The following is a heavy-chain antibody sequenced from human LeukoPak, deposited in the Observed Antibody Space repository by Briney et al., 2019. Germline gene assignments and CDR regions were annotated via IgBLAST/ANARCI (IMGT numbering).Heavy chain of an antibody. J-gene: IGHJ4*02. V-gene: IGHV3-23*01. CDR2: ISGSGGST. CDR3: AKWGYYDSSGYYWGFDY. CDR1: GFTFSRYA. Sequence: GGSLRLSCAASGFTFSRYAMSWVRQAPGKGLEWVLAISGSGGSTFYAASVKGRFTISRDNSKNTLYLQMNSLRAEDTAVYYCAKWGYYDSSGYYWGFDYWGQGTLVTVSS. D-gene: IGHD3-22*01.